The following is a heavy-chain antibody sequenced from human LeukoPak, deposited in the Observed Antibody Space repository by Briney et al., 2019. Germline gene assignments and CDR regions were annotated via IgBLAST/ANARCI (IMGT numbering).Heavy chain of an antibody. D-gene: IGHD5-12*01. CDR3: ARSFRGSDGDFDY. CDR2: IYYSDST. V-gene: IGHV4-39*01. Sequence: SETLSLTCSVSGGSISSSSSYWGWIRQPPGKGLEWIGSIYYSDSTYYNPSLKSRVTISVDTSKNQFSLKLSSVTAADTAVYYCARSFRGSDGDFDYWGQGTQVTVSS. CDR1: GGSISSSSSY. J-gene: IGHJ4*02.